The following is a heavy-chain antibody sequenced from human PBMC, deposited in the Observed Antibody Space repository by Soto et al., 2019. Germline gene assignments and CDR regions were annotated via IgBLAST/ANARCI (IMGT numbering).Heavy chain of an antibody. CDR2: IIPILGIA. V-gene: IGHV1-69*02. D-gene: IGHD4-17*01. CDR1: GGTFSSYT. CDR3: ASYDPTVTTSWFDP. J-gene: IGHJ5*02. Sequence: QVQLVQSGAEVKKPGSSVKVSCKASGGTFSSYTISWVRQAPGQGLEWMGRIIPILGIANYAQKFQGRVTITADKSTSTAYMELRSLRSEDTAVYYCASYDPTVTTSWFDPWGQGTLVTVSS.